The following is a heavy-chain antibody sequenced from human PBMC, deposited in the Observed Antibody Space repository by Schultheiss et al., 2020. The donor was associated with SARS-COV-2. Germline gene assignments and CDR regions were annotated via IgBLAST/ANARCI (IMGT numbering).Heavy chain of an antibody. CDR2: ISYDDSNE. D-gene: IGHD4-11*01. CDR3: AKDEAVTRGSPFDY. J-gene: IGHJ4*02. Sequence: GGSLRLSCAASGFTFSSYWMSWVRQAPGKGLEWVAVISYDDSNEYYADSVKGRFTISRDNSKNTLYLQMNSLRVEDTAVYYCAKDEAVTRGSPFDYWGQGTLVTVSS. V-gene: IGHV3-30*01. CDR1: GFTFSSYW.